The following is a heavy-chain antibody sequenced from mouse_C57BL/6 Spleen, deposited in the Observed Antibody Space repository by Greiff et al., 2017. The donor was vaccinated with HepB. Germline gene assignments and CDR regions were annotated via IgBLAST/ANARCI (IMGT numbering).Heavy chain of an antibody. CDR1: GVDFSRYW. Sequence: EADGVDFSRYWMSWVRRAPGKGLEWIGEINPDSSTINYAPSLKDKFIISRDNAKNTLYLQMSKVRSEDTALYYCARPGLLDYYAMDYWGQGTSVTVSS. V-gene: IGHV4-1*01. D-gene: IGHD2-3*01. J-gene: IGHJ4*01. CDR3: ARPGLLDYYAMDY. CDR2: INPDSSTI.